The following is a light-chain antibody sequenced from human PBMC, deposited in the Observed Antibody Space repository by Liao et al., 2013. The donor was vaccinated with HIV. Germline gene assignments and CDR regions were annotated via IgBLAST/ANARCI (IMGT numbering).Light chain of an antibody. CDR2: QDN. CDR3: QAWDSNTVV. Sequence: SYELTQPPSVSVSPGQTASITCSGDKLSSTYACWYQQKPGQSPVLVIYQDNKRPSGIPERFSASNSGNTATLTISGTQPMDEADYYCQAWDSNTVVFGGGTKLTV. CDR1: KLSSTY. V-gene: IGLV3-1*01. J-gene: IGLJ2*01.